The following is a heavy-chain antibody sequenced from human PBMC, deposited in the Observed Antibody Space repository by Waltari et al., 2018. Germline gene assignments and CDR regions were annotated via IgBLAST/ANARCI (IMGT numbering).Heavy chain of an antibody. J-gene: IGHJ5*02. CDR3: ATDISVLSPFS. V-gene: IGHV3-30*02. CDR1: GIIFSRCD. D-gene: IGHD3-9*01. Sequence: QVRLGASGGGLVPPGWSLRLSCSASGIIFSRCDIHWVRQAPGKGLEWLTRIRSDGSKKFYADSVKDRITSSRDNSKNILFLQMDGLRAEDTAIYYCATDISVLSPFSWGPGILVTVSS. CDR2: IRSDGSKK.